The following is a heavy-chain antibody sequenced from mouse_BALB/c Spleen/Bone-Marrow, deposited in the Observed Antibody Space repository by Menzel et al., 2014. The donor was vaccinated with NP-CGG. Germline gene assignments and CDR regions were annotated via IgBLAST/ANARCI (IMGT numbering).Heavy chain of an antibody. J-gene: IGHJ4*01. CDR1: GYTFTNYY. CDR2: LILAMVVL. V-gene: IGHV1S81*02. CDR3: SRHYYSTPYYAMDY. Sequence: VQLQQSGAELVKPGASVKLSCKASGYTFTNYYIYWVKQRPGKALSGLGGLILAMVVLSSMRSSRTRPLTIDKSSSTAYIQLSSLTSEDSAVYYCSRHYYSTPYYAMDYWGQGTSVTVSS. D-gene: IGHD1-1*01.